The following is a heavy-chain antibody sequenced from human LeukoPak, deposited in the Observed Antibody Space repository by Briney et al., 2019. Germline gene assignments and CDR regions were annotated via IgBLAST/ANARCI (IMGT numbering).Heavy chain of an antibody. CDR1: GYTFTGYY. V-gene: IGHV1-2*02. J-gene: IGHJ4*02. CDR3: AREPDGSGSYSFDY. Sequence: ASVKVSCKASGYTFTGYYMHWVRQAPGQGLEWMGWINPNSGGTNYAQKFQGRVTVTRDTSISTAYMELSRLRSDDTAVYYCAREPDGSGSYSFDYWGQGTLVTVSS. CDR2: INPNSGGT. D-gene: IGHD3-10*01.